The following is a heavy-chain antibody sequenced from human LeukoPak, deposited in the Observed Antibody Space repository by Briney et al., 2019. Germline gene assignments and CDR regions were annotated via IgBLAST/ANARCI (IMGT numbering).Heavy chain of an antibody. D-gene: IGHD6-6*01. Sequence: ASVKVSCKASGYTFTSYDINWVRQATGQGLEWMGWTNPNSGNTGYAQKFQGRVTMTRNTSISTAFMELSSLRSEDTAVYYCAREPKLGNYYYYGMDVWGQGTTVTVSS. CDR2: TNPNSGNT. CDR3: AREPKLGNYYYYGMDV. V-gene: IGHV1-8*01. J-gene: IGHJ6*01. CDR1: GYTFTSYD.